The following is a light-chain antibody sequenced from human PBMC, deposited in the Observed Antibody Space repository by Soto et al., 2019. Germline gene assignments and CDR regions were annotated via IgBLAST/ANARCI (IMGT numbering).Light chain of an antibody. CDR1: SSDVGGYNY. CDR3: SSYAGSNNLL. CDR2: EVS. V-gene: IGLV2-8*01. J-gene: IGLJ1*01. Sequence: QSALTQPPSASGSPGQSVTISCTGTSSDVGGYNYVSWYQQHPGKAPKLMIYEVSKRPSGVPDRFSGSKSGNTASLTVSGLQVEDEADYYCSSYAGSNNLLFGTGTKVTVL.